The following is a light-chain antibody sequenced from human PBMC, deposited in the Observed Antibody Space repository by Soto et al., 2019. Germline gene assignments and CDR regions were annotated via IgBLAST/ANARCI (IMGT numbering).Light chain of an antibody. J-gene: IGKJ1*01. CDR2: DAS. CDR1: QSVSSY. V-gene: IGKV3-11*01. Sequence: EIVLTQSPATLSLSPGERATLSCRASQSVSSYLGWYQQKPGQAPRLLIYDASNRATGIPARFSGSGSGTDFTLSISSLEPEDFAAYYCQQRSNWPWTFGQGTKVEIK. CDR3: QQRSNWPWT.